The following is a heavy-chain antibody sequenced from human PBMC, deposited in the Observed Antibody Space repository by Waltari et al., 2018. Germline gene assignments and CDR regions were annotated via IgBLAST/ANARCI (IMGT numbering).Heavy chain of an antibody. V-gene: IGHV4-38-2*02. CDR1: GYSISSGYY. CDR3: ARVGCDGCGGDCYGGGPGPDY. Sequence: QVQLQESGPGLVKPSATLSLTCTVSGYSISSGYYWGWIRQPPGKGLEWIGSIFHSGRTDYTPALKSRVTISVDTSKNQFPLKLSSVTAADTAVYYCARVGCDGCGGDCYGGGPGPDYWGQGTLVTVSS. D-gene: IGHD2-21*01. J-gene: IGHJ4*02. CDR2: IFHSGRT.